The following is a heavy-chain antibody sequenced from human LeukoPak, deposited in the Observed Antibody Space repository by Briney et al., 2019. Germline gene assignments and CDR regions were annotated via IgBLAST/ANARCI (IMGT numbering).Heavy chain of an antibody. V-gene: IGHV4-61*01. CDR2: IYYSGST. D-gene: IGHD3-10*01. J-gene: IGHJ6*04. Sequence: SETLSLTCTVSGGSVSSGSYYWSWIRQPPGKGLEWIGYIYYSGSTNYNPSLKSRVTISVDTSKNQFSLKLSSVTAADTAVCYCARDHYYGSGDDYYYYYGMDVWGKGTTVTVSS. CDR1: GGSVSSGSYY. CDR3: ARDHYYGSGDDYYYYYGMDV.